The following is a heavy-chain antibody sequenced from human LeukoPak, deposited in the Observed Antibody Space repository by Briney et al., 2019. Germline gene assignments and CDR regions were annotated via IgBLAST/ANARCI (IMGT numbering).Heavy chain of an antibody. CDR2: IYTGGNT. J-gene: IGHJ4*02. CDR3: VRGGDYGSAYDYFRY. D-gene: IGHD5-12*01. V-gene: IGHV4-4*07. CDR1: GGSISSSNW. Sequence: SETLSLTCAVSGGSISSSNWWSWIRQPAGKELEWIGRIYTGGNTAYNPSLNSRVTMSLDTSKNQFSLKLTSVTAADTAVYYCVRGGDYGSAYDYFRYWGQGTLVSVSS.